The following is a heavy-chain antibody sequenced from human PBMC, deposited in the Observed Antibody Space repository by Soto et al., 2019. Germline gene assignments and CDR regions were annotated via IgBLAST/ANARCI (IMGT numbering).Heavy chain of an antibody. D-gene: IGHD2-2*02. CDR1: GGSISSGDYY. V-gene: IGHV4-30-4*01. Sequence: SETLSLTCTVSGGSISSGDYYWSWIRQPPGKGLEWIGYIYYSGSTYYNPSLKSRVTISVDTSKNQFSLKLSSVTAADTAVYYCARGAAAIHYYYYYGMDVWGQGTTVTVSS. CDR2: IYYSGST. J-gene: IGHJ6*02. CDR3: ARGAAAIHYYYYYGMDV.